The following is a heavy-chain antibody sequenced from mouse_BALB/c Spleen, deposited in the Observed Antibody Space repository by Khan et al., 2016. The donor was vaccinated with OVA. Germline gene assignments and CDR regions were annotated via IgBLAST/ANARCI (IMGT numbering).Heavy chain of an antibody. Sequence: EVELVESGGDLVKPGGSLKLSCAASGFTFSTYAMSWVRQTPEKRLAWVATISSDGDYIYYPDSVKGRFTIPRDNAKHTLYLQMSSLRSEDTAMYYCARHNYGHFAYWGQGTLVTVSA. V-gene: IGHV5-9-3*01. D-gene: IGHD1-1*01. CDR1: GFTFSTYA. CDR3: ARHNYGHFAY. CDR2: ISSDGDYI. J-gene: IGHJ3*01.